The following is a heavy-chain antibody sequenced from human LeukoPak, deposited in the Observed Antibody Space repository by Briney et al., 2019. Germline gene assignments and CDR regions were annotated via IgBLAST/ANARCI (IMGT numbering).Heavy chain of an antibody. CDR3: AGTRSGSYYGYYFDY. Sequence: SETLSLTCTVSGGSINCVRYEWSWIRQARGKGLEWIGRICNSASTNYNPSLQSRVTSSVDTSKNPFSLKLSSVTAADTAVYYCAGTRSGSYYGYYFDYWGRGALVTVSS. CDR2: ICNSAST. V-gene: IGHV4-61*02. CDR1: GGSINCVRYE. J-gene: IGHJ4*02. D-gene: IGHD3-10*01.